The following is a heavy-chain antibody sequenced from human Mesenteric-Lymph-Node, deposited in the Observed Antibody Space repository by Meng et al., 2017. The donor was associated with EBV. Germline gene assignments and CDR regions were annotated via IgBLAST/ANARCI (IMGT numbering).Heavy chain of an antibody. D-gene: IGHD3-10*01. J-gene: IGHJ4*02. V-gene: IGHV4-4*02. Sequence: GQLQEAGPGRVKPSGTLSLTCAVSGGSISSSNWWSWVRQPPGKGLEWIGEIYHSGSTNYNPSLKSRVTISVDKSKNQFSLKLSSVTAADTAVYYCARALYSNSYYGSLSYWGLGTLVTVSS. CDR3: ARALYSNSYYGSLSY. CDR1: GGSISSSNW. CDR2: IYHSGST.